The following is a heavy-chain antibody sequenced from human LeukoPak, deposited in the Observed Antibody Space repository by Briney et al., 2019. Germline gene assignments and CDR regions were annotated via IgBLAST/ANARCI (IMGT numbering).Heavy chain of an antibody. CDR3: ARVKYTSGWHFDY. CDR1: GGSISSGVYF. CDR2: IYQSGST. J-gene: IGHJ4*02. Sequence: PSDTLSLTCAGSGGSISSGVYFWSCIRQPPGKGLEWIGYIYQSGSTYYNPSLKSRVPISVDRSKNQFSLKLSSVTAADTAVYYCARVKYTSGWHFDYWGQGTLVTVSS. V-gene: IGHV4-30-2*01. D-gene: IGHD6-19*01.